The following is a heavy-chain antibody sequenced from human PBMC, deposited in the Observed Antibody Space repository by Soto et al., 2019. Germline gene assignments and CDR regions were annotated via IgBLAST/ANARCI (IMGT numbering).Heavy chain of an antibody. CDR2: ISAYNGNT. CDR3: AREIVQVPGSFFGYGMDV. D-gene: IGHD6-19*01. CDR1: GYTFTSYG. Sequence: QVQLVQSGAEVKKPGASVKVSCKASGYTFTSYGISWVRQAPGQGLEWMGWISAYNGNTNYAQKCQGRVTMTTGTSTITAYMGLWRLRSDDTAVYYCAREIVQVPGSFFGYGMDVWGQGTTVTVSS. J-gene: IGHJ6*02. V-gene: IGHV1-18*01.